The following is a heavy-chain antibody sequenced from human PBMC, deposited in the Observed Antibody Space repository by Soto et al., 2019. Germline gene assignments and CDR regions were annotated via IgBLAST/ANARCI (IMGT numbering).Heavy chain of an antibody. Sequence: SETLSLTCAVYGGSFSGYYWSWIRQPPGKGLEWIGEINHSGSTNYNPSLKSRVTISVDTSKNQFSLKLSSVTAADTAVYYCARVRDCSSTSCYIFDYWGQGTLVTVSS. V-gene: IGHV4-34*01. J-gene: IGHJ4*02. CDR1: GGSFSGYY. D-gene: IGHD2-2*02. CDR3: ARVRDCSSTSCYIFDY. CDR2: INHSGST.